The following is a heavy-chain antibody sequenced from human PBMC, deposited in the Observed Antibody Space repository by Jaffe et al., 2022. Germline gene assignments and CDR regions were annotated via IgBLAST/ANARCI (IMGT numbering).Heavy chain of an antibody. D-gene: IGHD1-20*01. V-gene: IGHV1-2*06. Sequence: QVQLVQSGAEVKKPGASVKVSCKASGYTFTGYYMHWVRQAPGQGLEWMGRINPNSGGTNYAQKFQGRVTMTRDTSISTAYMELSRLRSDDTAVYYCARVHNWNDVDGSLVDVWGKGTTVTVSS. J-gene: IGHJ6*04. CDR1: GYTFTGYY. CDR2: INPNSGGT. CDR3: ARVHNWNDVDGSLVDV.